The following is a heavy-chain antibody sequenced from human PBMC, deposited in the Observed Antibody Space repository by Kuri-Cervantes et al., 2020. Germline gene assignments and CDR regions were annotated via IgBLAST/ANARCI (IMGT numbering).Heavy chain of an antibody. CDR1: GFTFSSYS. Sequence: ETLSLTCAASGFTFSSYSMNWVRQAPGKGLEWVSSISSSSYIYYADSVKGRFTISRDNAKNSLYLQMNSLRAEDTAVYYCAREHIVGATTRYYFDYWGQGTLVTVSS. D-gene: IGHD1-26*01. J-gene: IGHJ4*02. V-gene: IGHV3-21*01. CDR3: AREHIVGATTRYYFDY. CDR2: ISSSSYI.